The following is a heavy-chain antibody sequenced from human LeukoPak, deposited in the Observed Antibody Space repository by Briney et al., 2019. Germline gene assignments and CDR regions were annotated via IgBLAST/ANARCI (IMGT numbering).Heavy chain of an antibody. J-gene: IGHJ3*02. D-gene: IGHD3-10*01. CDR2: INPNSGGT. Sequence: GASVKVSCKASGYTVTGYYMHWVRQAPGQGLGWMGWINPNSGGTNYAQKFQGRVTMTRDTSISTAYMELSRLRSYDTAVYYCASYRINYYGSTGVINAFDIWGQGTMVTVSS. CDR1: GYTVTGYY. V-gene: IGHV1-2*02. CDR3: ASYRINYYGSTGVINAFDI.